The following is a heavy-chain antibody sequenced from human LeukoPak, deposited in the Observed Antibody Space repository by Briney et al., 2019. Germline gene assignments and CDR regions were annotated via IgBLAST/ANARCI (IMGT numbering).Heavy chain of an antibody. J-gene: IGHJ5*02. CDR3: AKDAVWFGELLNWFDP. D-gene: IGHD3-10*01. Sequence: GGSLRLSCAASGFTFSSYAMSWVRQAPGKGLEWVSAISGSGGSTYYADSVKGRFTISRDNSKNTLYLQMNSPRAEDTAVYYCAKDAVWFGELLNWFDPWGQGTLVTVSS. CDR1: GFTFSSYA. CDR2: ISGSGGST. V-gene: IGHV3-23*01.